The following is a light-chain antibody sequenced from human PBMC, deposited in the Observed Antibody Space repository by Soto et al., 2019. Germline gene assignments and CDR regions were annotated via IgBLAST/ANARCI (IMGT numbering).Light chain of an antibody. CDR1: QNIDIS. CDR2: AAS. CDR3: QQYNSYPIT. Sequence: DIRMTQSPSTLSASVGDRVTITCRASQNIDISLAWFQQRPGQAPKVLIYAASGLASGVPSTFSGSGSGTEFTLTISSLQPDDFATYYCQQYNSYPITFGQGTRLEIK. V-gene: IGKV1-5*01. J-gene: IGKJ5*01.